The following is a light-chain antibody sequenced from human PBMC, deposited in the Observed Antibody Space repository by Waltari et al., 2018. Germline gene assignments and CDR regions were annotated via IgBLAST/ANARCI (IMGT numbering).Light chain of an antibody. CDR3: CSYAGSYTWV. CDR1: SSDVGNYNL. V-gene: IGLV2-23*01. CDR2: DDH. J-gene: IGLJ3*02. Sequence: QSALTQPASVSGSPGQSITISCTGTSSDVGNYNLVSWYQQYPGKAPKVMIYDDHRRPSGGTDRCSGSKAGNTASLTISGVQAEDEADYYCCSYAGSYTWVFGGGTKLTVL.